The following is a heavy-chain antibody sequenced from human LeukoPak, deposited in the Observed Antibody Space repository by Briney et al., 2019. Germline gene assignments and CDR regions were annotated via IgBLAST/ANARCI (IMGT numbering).Heavy chain of an antibody. CDR3: ASVVTYCSSTSCYYYYGMDV. Sequence: RASVKVSCKASGGTFSSYAISWVRQAPGQGLEWMGRIIPILGIANYAQKFQGRVTITADKSTSTAYMELSSLRSEDTAVYYCASVVTYCSSTSCYYYYGMDVWGQGTLVTVSS. CDR1: GGTFSSYA. D-gene: IGHD2-2*01. CDR2: IIPILGIA. V-gene: IGHV1-69*04. J-gene: IGHJ6*02.